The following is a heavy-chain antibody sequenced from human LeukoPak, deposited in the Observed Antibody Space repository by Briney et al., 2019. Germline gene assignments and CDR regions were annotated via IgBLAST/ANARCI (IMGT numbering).Heavy chain of an antibody. Sequence: PGGSLRLSCAASGFTFDDYAMHWVRQAPGKGLEWVSGISWNSGSIGYADSVKGRFTISRDNAKNSQYLQMNSLRAEDTALYYCAKDFYDSTDGGFDYWAREPWSPSPQ. CDR2: ISWNSGSI. V-gene: IGHV3-9*01. CDR3: AKDFYDSTDGGFDY. J-gene: IGHJ4*02. CDR1: GFTFDDYA. D-gene: IGHD3-22*01.